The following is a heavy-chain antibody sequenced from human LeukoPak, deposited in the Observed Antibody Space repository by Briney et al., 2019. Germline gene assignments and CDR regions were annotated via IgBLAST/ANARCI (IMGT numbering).Heavy chain of an antibody. V-gene: IGHV1-69*05. J-gene: IGHJ6*03. CDR2: IIPMFGST. Sequence: SVKVSCKPSGDIFNSYSVSWVRQAPGQGLEWMGGIIPMFGSTNYAQKFEGRVTITTDQSTTTVYMELTSLTSEDTAVYYCARVGRSRGALPNFYYYMDVWGKGTTVTVSS. CDR1: GDIFNSYS. CDR3: ARVGRSRGALPNFYYYMDV. D-gene: IGHD1-26*01.